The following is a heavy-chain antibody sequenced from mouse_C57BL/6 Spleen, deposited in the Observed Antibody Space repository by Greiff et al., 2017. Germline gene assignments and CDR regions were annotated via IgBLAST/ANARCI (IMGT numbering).Heavy chain of an antibody. CDR1: GYAFTNYL. CDR2: INPGSGGT. D-gene: IGHD1-1*01. V-gene: IGHV1-54*01. J-gene: IGHJ2*01. CDR3: ARKTTVNYFDY. Sequence: QVQLQQPGAELVRPGTSVKVSCKASGYAFTNYLIEWVKQRPGQGLEWIGVINPGSGGTNYNEKFKGKATLTADKSSSTAYMQLSSLTSEDSAVYFCARKTTVNYFDYWGQGTTLTVSS.